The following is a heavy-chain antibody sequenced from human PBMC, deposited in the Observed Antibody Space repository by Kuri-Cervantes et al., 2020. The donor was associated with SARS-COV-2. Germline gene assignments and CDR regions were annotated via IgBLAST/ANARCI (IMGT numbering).Heavy chain of an antibody. CDR2: INPIFGTA. Sequence: SVKVSCKASGGTFSNYAISWVRRAPGQGLEWMGGINPIFGTANYAQKFQGRVTITADESISTAYMELSSLRSEDTAVYYCARESDSNYAINYYYGTDVWGQGTTVTVSS. CDR1: GGTFSNYA. V-gene: IGHV1-69*13. J-gene: IGHJ6*02. CDR3: ARESDSNYAINYYYGTDV. D-gene: IGHD4-11*01.